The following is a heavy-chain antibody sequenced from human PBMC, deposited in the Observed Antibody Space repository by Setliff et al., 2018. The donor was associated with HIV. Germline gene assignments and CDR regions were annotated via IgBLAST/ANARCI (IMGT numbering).Heavy chain of an antibody. CDR2: INAYNGNT. V-gene: IGHV1-18*01. J-gene: IGHJ6*03. CDR3: AREGYSGSYFNYYYYLDV. CDR1: GYTFTSYG. Sequence: ASVKVSCKASGYTFTSYGITWVRQAPGPGLEWIGWINAYNGNTNYAQELQGRVTMTTDTSTSTVYMELRSLRSDDTAVYYCAREGYSGSYFNYYYYLDVWGKGTTVTVSS. D-gene: IGHD1-26*01.